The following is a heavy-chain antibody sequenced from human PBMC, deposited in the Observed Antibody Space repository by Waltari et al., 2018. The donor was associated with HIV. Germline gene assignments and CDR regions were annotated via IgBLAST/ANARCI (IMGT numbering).Heavy chain of an antibody. Sequence: QVQLQESGPGLVKPSETLSLTCKVSASSVSSGYYLGWIRQPPGKGLAWIGSIYRSGTTDYNPSFKSRVTILVNMSKTQFSLKWSSVTAADTAVYYGARDQDYYDSSGYTCYAFDMWGPGTMVTVSS. J-gene: IGHJ3*02. CDR3: ARDQDYYDSSGYTCYAFDM. V-gene: IGHV4-38-2*02. CDR1: ASSVSSGYY. D-gene: IGHD3-22*01. CDR2: IYRSGTT.